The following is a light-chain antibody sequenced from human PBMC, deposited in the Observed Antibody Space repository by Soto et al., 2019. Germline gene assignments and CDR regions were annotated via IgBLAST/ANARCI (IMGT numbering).Light chain of an antibody. CDR1: QSVSSN. CDR2: GAS. Sequence: EIVMTQSPATLSVSPGERVTLSCRASQSVSSNLAWYQQKPGQAPRLLIYGASTRATGIPARFSGSGSRTDFTLTSRSLQSEDFAVYYCQQYHNWGTFGQGPKVEIK. V-gene: IGKV3-15*01. J-gene: IGKJ1*01. CDR3: QQYHNWGT.